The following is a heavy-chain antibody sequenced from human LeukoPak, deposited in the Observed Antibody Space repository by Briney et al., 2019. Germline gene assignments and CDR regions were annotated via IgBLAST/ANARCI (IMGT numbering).Heavy chain of an antibody. V-gene: IGHV1-8*01. D-gene: IGHD6-13*01. CDR1: GYTFISYD. CDR3: ARGLGSSWDDAFDI. Sequence: ASVEVSCKAFGYTFISYDINWVRQATGQGLEWMGWMNLNSGDTGYARKFQGRVTMTRNTSITTAYMELSSLRSEDTAVYYCARGLGSSWDDAFDIWGQGTTVTVSS. J-gene: IGHJ3*02. CDR2: MNLNSGDT.